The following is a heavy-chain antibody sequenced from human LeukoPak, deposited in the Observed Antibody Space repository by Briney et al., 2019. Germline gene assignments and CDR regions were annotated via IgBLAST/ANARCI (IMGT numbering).Heavy chain of an antibody. J-gene: IGHJ4*02. CDR3: ARNGRPSTYYYDSSGYSDY. V-gene: IGHV3-33*01. CDR1: GFTFSSYG. CDR2: IWYDGSNK. Sequence: GGSLRLSCAASGFTFSSYGMHWVRQAPGKGLEWVAVIWYDGSNKYYADSVKGRFTISRDNSKNTLYLQMNSLRAEDTAVYYCARNGRPSTYYYDSSGYSDYWGQGTLVTVSS. D-gene: IGHD3-22*01.